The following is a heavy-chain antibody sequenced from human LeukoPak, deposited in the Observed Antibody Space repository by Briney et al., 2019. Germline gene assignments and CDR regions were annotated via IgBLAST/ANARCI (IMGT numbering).Heavy chain of an antibody. V-gene: IGHV1-69*06. CDR2: IIPIFGTA. D-gene: IGHD2/OR15-2a*01. CDR1: GGTFSSYA. Sequence: GASVKVSCKASGGTFSSYAISWVRQAPGQGLEWMGGIIPIFGTANYAQKFQGRVTITADKSTSTAYMELSSLRSEDTAVYYCASSRFLSYYYYYMDVWGKGTTVTVSS. CDR3: ASSRFLSYYYYYMDV. J-gene: IGHJ6*03.